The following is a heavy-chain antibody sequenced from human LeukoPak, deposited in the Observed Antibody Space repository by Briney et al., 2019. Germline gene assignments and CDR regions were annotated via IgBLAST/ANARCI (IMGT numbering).Heavy chain of an antibody. J-gene: IGHJ4*02. V-gene: IGHV5-51*01. CDR3: ARRYCSGGSCQAAFDY. CDR1: GYSFTSYW. Sequence: GESLKISCKGSGYSFTSYWIGWVRQMPGKGLEWMGIIYPGDSDTRYSPSFQGQVTISAAKSISTAYLQWSSLKASDTAMYYCARRYCSGGSCQAAFDYWGQGTLVTVSS. CDR2: IYPGDSDT. D-gene: IGHD2-15*01.